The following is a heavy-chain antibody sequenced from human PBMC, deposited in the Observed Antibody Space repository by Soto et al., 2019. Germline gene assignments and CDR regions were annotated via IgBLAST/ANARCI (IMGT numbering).Heavy chain of an antibody. V-gene: IGHV3-33*01. Sequence: PGGSLTLSCAASGFSFSSYGMHWVRQAPGKGLEWVAAIWSDVSKKYYADSVKGRFTISRDNSKNTLYVEMNSLRAEDTAVYYCARHYGSGSYQGPLDYWGQGTSVTAPQ. CDR1: GFSFSSYG. CDR2: IWSDVSKK. J-gene: IGHJ4*02. D-gene: IGHD3-10*01. CDR3: ARHYGSGSYQGPLDY.